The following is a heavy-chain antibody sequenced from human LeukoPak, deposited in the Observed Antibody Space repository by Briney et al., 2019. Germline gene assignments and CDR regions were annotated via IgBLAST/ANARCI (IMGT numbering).Heavy chain of an antibody. CDR3: ANSRPLYTYSSNY. V-gene: IGHV3-23*01. CDR1: GFTFSTYA. CDR2: ISGSGGST. D-gene: IGHD3-16*01. Sequence: GGSLGLSCAASGFTFSTYAMSWVRQAPGKGLEWVSVISGSGGSTDYADSVKGRFTISRDNSKNTLYLQMNSLRAEDTAVYYCANSRPLYTYSSNYWGQGTLVTVSS. J-gene: IGHJ4*02.